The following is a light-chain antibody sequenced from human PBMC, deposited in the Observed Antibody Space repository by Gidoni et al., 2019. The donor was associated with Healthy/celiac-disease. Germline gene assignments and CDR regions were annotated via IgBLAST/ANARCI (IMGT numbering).Light chain of an antibody. CDR3: QVWDSSSDLVV. CDR1: NIRSKS. J-gene: IGLJ2*01. Sequence: SYVLTQPPSVSVAPGKTARITCGGNNIRSKSVHWYQQKPGQAPVLVVYDDSDRPSGIPERFSGSNSGNTATLTISRVEAGDEADYYCQVWDSSSDLVVFGGGTKLTVL. CDR2: DDS. V-gene: IGLV3-21*03.